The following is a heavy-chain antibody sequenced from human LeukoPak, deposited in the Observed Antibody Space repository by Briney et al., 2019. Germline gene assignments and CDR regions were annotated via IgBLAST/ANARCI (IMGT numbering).Heavy chain of an antibody. CDR2: IWYDGSNK. CDR1: GFTFSSYG. J-gene: IGHJ4*02. D-gene: IGHD5-24*01. CDR3: ARDIEMATISYYFDY. Sequence: GGSLRLSCAASGFTFSSYGMHWVRQAPGKGLEWVAVIWYDGSNKYYADSVKGRFTISRDNSKNTLYLQMNSLRAEDTAVYYCARDIEMATISYYFDYWGQGTLVTVSS. V-gene: IGHV3-33*01.